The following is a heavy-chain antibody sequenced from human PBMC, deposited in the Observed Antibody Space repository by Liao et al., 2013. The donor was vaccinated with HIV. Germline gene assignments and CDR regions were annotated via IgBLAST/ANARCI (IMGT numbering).Heavy chain of an antibody. D-gene: IGHD2-2*01. J-gene: IGHJ1*01. CDR3: ATGLGYCSDTSCYEYFEH. V-gene: IGHV4-34*01. Sequence: QVQLQQWGAGLLKPSETLSLTCAVSGGSLSDYYWSWIRQAPGRGLEWIGEISLRTSPNYNPSLKSRLTISIDTTKNQFSLRLTSVTAADTAVYYCATGLGYCSDTSCYEYFEHWGRGTPVTVSS. CDR2: ISLRTSP. CDR1: GGSLSDYY.